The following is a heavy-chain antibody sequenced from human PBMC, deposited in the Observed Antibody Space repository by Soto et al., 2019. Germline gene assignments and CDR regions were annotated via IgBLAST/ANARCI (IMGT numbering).Heavy chain of an antibody. J-gene: IGHJ2*01. CDR3: ARSGYCSGGSCYSWYFDL. V-gene: IGHV1-69*02. CDR2: IIPILGIA. CDR1: GGTLSIYT. D-gene: IGHD2-15*01. Sequence: SVKVSCKASGGTLSIYTISWVRKAHGQGLEWMGRIIPILGIANYAQKFQGRVTITADKSTSTAYMELSSLRSEDTAVYYCARSGYCSGGSCYSWYFDLWGRGTLVTVSS.